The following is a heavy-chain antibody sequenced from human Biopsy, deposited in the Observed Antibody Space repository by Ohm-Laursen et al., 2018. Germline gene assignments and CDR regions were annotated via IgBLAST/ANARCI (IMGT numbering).Heavy chain of an antibody. CDR1: GGDINNYY. V-gene: IGHV4-4*07. CDR2: IYPGGST. D-gene: IGHD3-22*01. CDR3: ASVVLGPTNDAFDL. J-gene: IGHJ3*01. Sequence: SVTLSLTCDVSGGDINNYYWSWIRQPAGKGLEWIGRIYPGGSTNYNPSLKSRVTMSADTSKKQLTLRLRSVTAADTAMYYCASVVLGPTNDAFDLWGQGTMVVVSS.